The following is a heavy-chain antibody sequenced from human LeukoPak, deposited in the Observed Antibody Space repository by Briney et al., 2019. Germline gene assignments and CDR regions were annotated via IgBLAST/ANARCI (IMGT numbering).Heavy chain of an antibody. CDR3: TTKVIRGNSGDDYDD. Sequence: GGSLRLSCAASGVTFSSYGMHWVRQAPGKGLEWVALISSDGNDKLYGDSVKGRLTISRDDSKSTLFLQMNSLRAEDTAVYYCTTKVIRGNSGDDYDDWGQGTLVTVSS. J-gene: IGHJ4*02. CDR2: ISSDGNDK. D-gene: IGHD5-12*01. V-gene: IGHV3-30*03. CDR1: GVTFSSYG.